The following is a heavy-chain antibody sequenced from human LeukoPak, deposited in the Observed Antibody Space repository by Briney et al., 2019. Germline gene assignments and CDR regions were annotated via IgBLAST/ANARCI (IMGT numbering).Heavy chain of an antibody. CDR2: ISYDGSNK. Sequence: GGSLRLSCAASGFTFSSYAMRWVRQAPGKGLEWVAVISYDGSNKYYADSVKGRFTISRDNSRNTLYLQMNSLRAEDTAVYYCAGRPGFDYWGQGTLVTVSS. CDR1: GFTFSSYA. D-gene: IGHD1-14*01. J-gene: IGHJ4*02. V-gene: IGHV3-30-3*01. CDR3: AGRPGFDY.